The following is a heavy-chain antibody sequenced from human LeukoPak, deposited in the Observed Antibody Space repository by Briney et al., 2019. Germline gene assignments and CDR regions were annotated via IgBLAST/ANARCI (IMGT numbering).Heavy chain of an antibody. V-gene: IGHV3-7*01. Sequence: GGSLRLSCAASGLTFSYYWISWVRQAPGKGLEWVANINQDGSEKYYVDSVKGRFTISRDNAKNSLYLQMNSLRAEDAAVYYCATYYYDNTGLIWGQGTLVTVSS. CDR2: INQDGSEK. J-gene: IGHJ4*02. CDR1: GLTFSYYW. D-gene: IGHD3-22*01. CDR3: ATYYYDNTGLI.